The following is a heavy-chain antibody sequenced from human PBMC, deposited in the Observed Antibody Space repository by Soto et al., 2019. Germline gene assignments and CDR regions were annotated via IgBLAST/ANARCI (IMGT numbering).Heavy chain of an antibody. CDR3: AREAPRSGYYIE. D-gene: IGHD3-3*01. J-gene: IGHJ4*02. V-gene: IGHV5-51*01. Sequence: PGESLKISCKGSGYRFTSYWIGWVRQMPGKGLEWMGIIYPGDSDTRYSPSFQGQVTMSADKSISTAYLQWNSLKASDTAMYYCAREAPRSGYYIEWGQGTLVTVSS. CDR2: IYPGDSDT. CDR1: GYRFTSYW.